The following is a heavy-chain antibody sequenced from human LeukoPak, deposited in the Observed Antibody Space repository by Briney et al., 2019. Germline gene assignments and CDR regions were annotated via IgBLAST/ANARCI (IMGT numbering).Heavy chain of an antibody. Sequence: ASVKVSCKASGYTFTRYGISWVRQAPGQGLEWMGWISAYNGNTNYAQKLQGRVTMTTDTSTSTAYMELRSLRSDDTAVYYCARDEVAMGEFDYWGQGTLVTVSS. J-gene: IGHJ4*02. D-gene: IGHD5-18*01. CDR2: ISAYNGNT. CDR3: ARDEVAMGEFDY. CDR1: GYTFTRYG. V-gene: IGHV1-18*01.